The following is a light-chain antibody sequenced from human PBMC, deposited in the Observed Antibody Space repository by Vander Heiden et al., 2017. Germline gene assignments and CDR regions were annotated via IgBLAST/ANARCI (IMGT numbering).Light chain of an antibody. Sequence: DVVLNSSLLFLPVTPGAPASISCWTHQPLLQINGYYYVDWYVQKAGQSPPLLRYLGSNRASGVPDSFSGSGSGTDFTLEIGRVEADDVEVYFYIQPRQATFGGGTKVEIK. CDR3: IQPRQAT. V-gene: IGKV2-28*01. CDR1: QPLLQINGYYY. J-gene: IGKJ4*01. CDR2: LGS.